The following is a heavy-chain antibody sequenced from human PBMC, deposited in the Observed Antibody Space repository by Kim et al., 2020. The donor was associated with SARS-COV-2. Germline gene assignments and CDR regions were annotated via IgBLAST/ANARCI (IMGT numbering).Heavy chain of an antibody. D-gene: IGHD2-8*01. CDR1: GFTFSSYG. Sequence: GGSLRLSCAASGFTFSSYGMHWVRQAPGKGLEWVAVISYDGSNKYYADSVKGRFTISRDNSKNTLYLQMNSLRAEDTAVYYCAKPALYCTNGVCYTGYYYYGMDVWGQGTTVTVSS. CDR2: ISYDGSNK. CDR3: AKPALYCTNGVCYTGYYYYGMDV. V-gene: IGHV3-30*18. J-gene: IGHJ6*02.